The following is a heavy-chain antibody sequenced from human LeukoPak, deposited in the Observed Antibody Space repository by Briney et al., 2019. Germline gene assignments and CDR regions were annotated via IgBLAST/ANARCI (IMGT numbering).Heavy chain of an antibody. V-gene: IGHV4-4*07. Sequence: SETPSLTCTVSGGSISSYYWSWIRQPAGKGLEWIGRIYTSGSTNYNPSLKSRVTVSVDTSKNQFSLKLSSVTAADTAVYYCARHECGGSCYPEDYWGQGTLVTVSS. D-gene: IGHD2-15*01. J-gene: IGHJ4*02. CDR3: ARHECGGSCYPEDY. CDR2: IYTSGST. CDR1: GGSISSYY.